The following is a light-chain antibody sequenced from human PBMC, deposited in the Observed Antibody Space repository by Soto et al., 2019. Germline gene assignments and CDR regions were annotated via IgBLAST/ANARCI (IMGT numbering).Light chain of an antibody. CDR2: DVS. CDR1: SSDVGGYNY. V-gene: IGLV2-11*01. J-gene: IGLJ1*01. Sequence: QSALTQPRSVSGSPGQSVTISCTGTSSDVGGYNYVSWYQQHPGKAPKLIMYDVSKRPSGVPDRFSGSKSGKTASLTISGLQAEDGAEYYCCSYAGSYTYVFGTETKLTVL. CDR3: CSYAGSYTYV.